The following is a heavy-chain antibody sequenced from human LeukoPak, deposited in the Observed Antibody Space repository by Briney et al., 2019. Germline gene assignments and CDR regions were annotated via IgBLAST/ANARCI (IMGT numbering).Heavy chain of an antibody. CDR2: ISYDGSNK. V-gene: IGHV3-30*18. J-gene: IGHJ4*02. D-gene: IGHD3-10*01. Sequence: GSLRLSCAASGFTFSSYGMHWVRQAPGKGLEWVAVISYDGSNKYYADSVKGRFTISRDNSKNTLYLQMNSLRAEDTAVYYCAKDTRGSGSYFDYWGQGTLVTVFS. CDR3: AKDTRGSGSYFDY. CDR1: GFTFSSYG.